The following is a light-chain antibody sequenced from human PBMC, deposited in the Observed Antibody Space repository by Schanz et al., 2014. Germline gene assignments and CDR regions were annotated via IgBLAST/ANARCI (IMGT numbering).Light chain of an antibody. Sequence: DIQMTQSPSTLSASVGDRVTLTCRASQNIFSWLAWYQHKPGKAPKLLIFDASSLQSGVPSRFSGSSSGTEYTLTISSLQPDDFATYYCQQYNSNPYTFGRGTKLDIK. V-gene: IGKV1-5*01. J-gene: IGKJ2*01. CDR3: QQYNSNPYT. CDR2: DAS. CDR1: QNIFSW.